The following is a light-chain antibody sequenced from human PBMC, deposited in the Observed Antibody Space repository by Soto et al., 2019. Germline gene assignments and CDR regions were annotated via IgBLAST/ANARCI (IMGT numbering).Light chain of an antibody. CDR2: GAS. CDR1: QSVSNN. Sequence: EIVLTQSPATLSVSPGERAALSCRASQSVSNNLAWYQQKPGQPPRLLIFGASTRATGIPARFSGSGSEAEFALTISNLQSEDFAVYYCQQYSVWPLTFGGGNKVEIK. CDR3: QQYSVWPLT. V-gene: IGKV3D-15*01. J-gene: IGKJ4*01.